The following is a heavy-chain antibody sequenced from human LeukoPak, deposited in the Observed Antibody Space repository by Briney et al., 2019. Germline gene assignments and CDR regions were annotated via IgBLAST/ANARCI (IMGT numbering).Heavy chain of an antibody. J-gene: IGHJ5*02. CDR1: GLTFSSFW. CDR3: VRDLYGGDDH. V-gene: IGHV3-7*04. CDR2: IKQDGSEI. D-gene: IGHD3-16*01. Sequence: GGSLRLSCAASGLTFSSFWMNWVRQAPGKGLEWVANIKQDGSEIHYVGSVRGRFTISRDNAKDSLYLQMNSLRAEDTAVYYCVRDLYGGDDHWGQGTLVTVSS.